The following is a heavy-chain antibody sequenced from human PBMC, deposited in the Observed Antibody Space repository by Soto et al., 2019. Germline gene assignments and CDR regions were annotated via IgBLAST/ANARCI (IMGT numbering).Heavy chain of an antibody. Sequence: SVKVSCKASGGTFSSYAISWVRQAPGQGLEWMGGIIPIFGTANYAQKFQGRVTITADESTSTAYMELSSLRSEDTAVYYCARVTEPSYVTTYFDYWGQGTLVTVSS. CDR1: GGTFSSYA. CDR2: IIPIFGTA. J-gene: IGHJ4*01. D-gene: IGHD4-17*01. CDR3: ARVTEPSYVTTYFDY. V-gene: IGHV1-69*13.